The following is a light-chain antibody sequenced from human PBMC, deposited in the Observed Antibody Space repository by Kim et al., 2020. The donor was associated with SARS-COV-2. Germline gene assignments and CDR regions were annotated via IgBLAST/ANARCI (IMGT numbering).Light chain of an antibody. CDR2: GAS. CDR1: QSVSGSY. V-gene: IGKV3-20*01. Sequence: SPVERATLACRASQSVSGSYLAWYQQKPVQAPRLLIYGASSRGTGIPDRFSDSGSGTDFTLTISRLEPEDFAVYYCQQYGSSPMYTFGQGTKLEIK. CDR3: QQYGSSPMYT. J-gene: IGKJ2*01.